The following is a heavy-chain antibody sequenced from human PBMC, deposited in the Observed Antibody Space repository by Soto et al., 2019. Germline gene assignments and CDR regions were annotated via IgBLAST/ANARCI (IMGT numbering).Heavy chain of an antibody. V-gene: IGHV3-7*05. J-gene: IGHJ4*02. D-gene: IGHD1-1*01. CDR2: IKQDGSEK. Sequence: EVQLVESGGGLVQPGGSLRLSCAASGFILTNYWMSWVRQAPGKGLEWVANIKQDGSEKNYVDSLKGRFTISRDNAKNSLYLQMNRLRAEDTAVYYCARDPGTTAYYFDFWGQGTLVTVSS. CDR1: GFILTNYW. CDR3: ARDPGTTAYYFDF.